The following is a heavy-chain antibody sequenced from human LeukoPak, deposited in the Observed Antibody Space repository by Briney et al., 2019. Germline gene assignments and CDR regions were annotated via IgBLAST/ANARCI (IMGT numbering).Heavy chain of an antibody. CDR3: AREGHYYDSSGYSDY. CDR1: GYTFTSYD. D-gene: IGHD3-22*01. V-gene: IGHV1-8*01. Sequence: ASVKVSCKASGYTFTSYDINWVRQATGQGLEWVGWMNPNSGNTGYAQKFQGRVTMTRNTSISTAYMELSSLRSEDTAVYYCAREGHYYDSSGYSDYWGQGTLVTVSS. J-gene: IGHJ4*02. CDR2: MNPNSGNT.